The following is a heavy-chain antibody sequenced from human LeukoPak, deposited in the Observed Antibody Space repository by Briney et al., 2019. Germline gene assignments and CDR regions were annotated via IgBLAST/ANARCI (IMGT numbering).Heavy chain of an antibody. CDR2: IKQDGSEK. V-gene: IGHV3-7*01. J-gene: IGHJ4*02. CDR3: ARIGYRSSSFDY. D-gene: IGHD6-13*01. Sequence: PGGSLRLSCAASGFRSTNYWMSWVRQAPGKGLEWVANIKQDGSEKDYVDSMKGRFTISRDNAKNSVYLQVSSLRAEDTAVYYCARIGYRSSSFDYWGRGTLVIVSS. CDR1: GFRSTNYW.